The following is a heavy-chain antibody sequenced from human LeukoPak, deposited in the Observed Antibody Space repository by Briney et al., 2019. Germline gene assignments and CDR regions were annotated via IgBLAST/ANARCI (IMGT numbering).Heavy chain of an antibody. J-gene: IGHJ3*02. Sequence: SETLSLTCAVYGGSFSGYYWSWIRQPPGKGLEWIGEINHSGSTNYNPSLKSRVTISVDTSKNQFSLKLSSVTAADTAVYYCARIPKGSWYQSILLAFDIWGQGTMVTVSS. V-gene: IGHV4-34*01. D-gene: IGHD6-13*01. CDR1: GGSFSGYY. CDR3: ARIPKGSWYQSILLAFDI. CDR2: INHSGST.